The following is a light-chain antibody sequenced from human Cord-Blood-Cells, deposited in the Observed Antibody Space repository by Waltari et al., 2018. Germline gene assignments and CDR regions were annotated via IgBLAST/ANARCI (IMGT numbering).Light chain of an antibody. V-gene: IGLV2-14*01. J-gene: IGLJ3*02. Sequence: QSALTQPASVSGSPGQSITISCTGTSSDLAGYTYVSWYQQHPGKAPKLMIYDVSNRPSGVSNRFSGSKSGNTASLTISGLQAEDEADYYCSSYTSSSTLVFGGGTKLTVL. CDR1: SSDLAGYTY. CDR2: DVS. CDR3: SSYTSSSTLV.